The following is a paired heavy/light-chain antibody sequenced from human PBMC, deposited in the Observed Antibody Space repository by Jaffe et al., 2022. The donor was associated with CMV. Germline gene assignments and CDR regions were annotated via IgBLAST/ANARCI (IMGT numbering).Heavy chain of an antibody. Sequence: QLQLHESGPGLVKPSETLALTCTVSGGSISSNNHYWGWIRQPPGKGLEWIGSIFYGGSTYYNPSLKSRVSMSVDTSKNQFSLELSSVTAADTAVYYCARVGDRDSAMIKYYYFYMDVWGKGATVTVSS. J-gene: IGHJ6*03. CDR3: ARVGDRDSAMIKYYYFYMDV. V-gene: IGHV4-39*01. CDR2: IFYGGST. D-gene: IGHD2-2*01. CDR1: GGSISSNNHY.
Light chain of an antibody. CDR2: GNN. Sequence: SSELTQDPAVSVALGQTVRITCQGDSLRDYYASWYQQKPGQAPLLVIYGNNNRPSGIPDRFSGSSSGNTASLTVTGAQAEDEADYYCNSRDSTDNRVIFGGGTKLTVL. CDR1: SLRDYY. J-gene: IGLJ2*01. CDR3: NSRDSTDNRVI. V-gene: IGLV3-19*01.